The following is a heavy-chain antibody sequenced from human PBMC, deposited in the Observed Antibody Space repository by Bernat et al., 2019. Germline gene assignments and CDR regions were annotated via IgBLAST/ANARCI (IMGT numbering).Heavy chain of an antibody. CDR2: IKEDGSET. CDR3: ARFGGGYTS. J-gene: IGHJ5*02. V-gene: IGHV3-7*04. Sequence: EVQLVESGGGLIQPGGSLRLSCEASGFIFSNAYMGWVRQAPGKGLEWVANIKEDGSETFYVDSVKGRFTIPRDNAKNSLYLQMNSLRAEDTAVYYCARFGGGYTSWGQGTLVTVSS. CDR1: GFIFSNAY. D-gene: IGHD5-12*01.